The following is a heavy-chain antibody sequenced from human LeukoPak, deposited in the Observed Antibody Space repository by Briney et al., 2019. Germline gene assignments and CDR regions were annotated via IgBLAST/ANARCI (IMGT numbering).Heavy chain of an antibody. V-gene: IGHV3-74*01. D-gene: IGHD5-12*01. CDR1: GFTLSSSW. CDR2: INSDGSST. J-gene: IGHJ4*02. Sequence: GGSLRLSCAPSGFTLSSSWMHWVRQAPGKGLVWVSRINSDGSSTSYADSVKGRFTVSRDNAKNTLYLQMNSLRDEDTAVYYCARENIVAYYFDYWGQGALVTVSS. CDR3: ARENIVAYYFDY.